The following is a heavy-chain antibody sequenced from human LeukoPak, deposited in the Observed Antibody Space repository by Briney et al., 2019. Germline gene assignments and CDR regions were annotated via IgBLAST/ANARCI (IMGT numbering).Heavy chain of an antibody. V-gene: IGHV3-64*01. Sequence: GGSLRLSCAASGFTFSSYTMHWVRQAPGKGLEYVSAISSNGGSTYYANSVKGRFTISRDNSKNTLYLQMGSLRAEDMAVYYCARRRHSSGYYYDDWGQGTLVTVSS. J-gene: IGHJ4*02. CDR3: ARRRHSSGYYYDD. CDR1: GFTFSSYT. D-gene: IGHD3-22*01. CDR2: ISSNGGST.